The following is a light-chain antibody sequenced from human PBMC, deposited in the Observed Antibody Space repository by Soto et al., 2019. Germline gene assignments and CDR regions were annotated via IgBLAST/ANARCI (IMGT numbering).Light chain of an antibody. Sequence: TRKSPATLSVSPGERATLSCRASQSVSTNLAWYQQKPGQAPRLLIHGTSTRATGIPARFSGSGSGTEFTLTINSLQSDDFAVYNCHQYNHLWTFYQGTKVDIK. J-gene: IGKJ1*01. CDR2: GTS. CDR3: HQYNHLWT. CDR1: QSVSTN. V-gene: IGKV3-15*01.